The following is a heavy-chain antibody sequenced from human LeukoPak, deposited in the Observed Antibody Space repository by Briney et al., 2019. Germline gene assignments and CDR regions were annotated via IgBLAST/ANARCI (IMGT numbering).Heavy chain of an antibody. Sequence: NPSQTLSLTCTVSGGSISSGGYYWSWIRQHPGKGLEWIGYIYYSGSTYYNPSLKSRVTISVDTSKNQFSLKLSSVTAADTAVYYCARHQWLGTHAFDIWGQGTMVTVSS. CDR3: ARHQWLGTHAFDI. J-gene: IGHJ3*02. D-gene: IGHD3-22*01. V-gene: IGHV4-31*03. CDR1: GGSISSGGYY. CDR2: IYYSGST.